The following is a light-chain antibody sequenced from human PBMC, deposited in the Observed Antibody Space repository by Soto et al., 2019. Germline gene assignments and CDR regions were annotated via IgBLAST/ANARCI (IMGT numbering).Light chain of an antibody. V-gene: IGLV1-40*01. CDR3: QSYDSGLSGSV. CDR2: GNN. J-gene: IGLJ3*02. CDR1: DSNIGENFD. Sequence: QSVLTQPPSVSGAPGQRVTISCTGNDSNIGENFDIHWYQQLPGTAPKLLIYGNNNRPSGVPDRFSASRSGTSASLAITGLQAEDEADYYCQSYDSGLSGSVFGGGTKVTVL.